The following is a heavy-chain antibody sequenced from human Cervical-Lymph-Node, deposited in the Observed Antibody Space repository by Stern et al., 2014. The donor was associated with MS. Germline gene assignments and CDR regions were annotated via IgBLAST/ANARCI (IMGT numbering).Heavy chain of an antibody. Sequence: QVQLQQWGAGLLKPSETLSLTCAVYGGSFSGYYWSWIRQPPGKGLEWIGEINHSGSTNYNPALQSRVTISVDTSKTQFSLKLSSVTAADTAVYYCASVRIAVAATIFDYWGQGILVTVSS. J-gene: IGHJ4*02. CDR3: ASVRIAVAATIFDY. D-gene: IGHD6-19*01. CDR1: GGSFSGYY. V-gene: IGHV4-34*01. CDR2: INHSGST.